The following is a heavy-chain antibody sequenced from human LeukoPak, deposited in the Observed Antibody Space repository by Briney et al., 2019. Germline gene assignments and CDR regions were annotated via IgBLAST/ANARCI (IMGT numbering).Heavy chain of an antibody. J-gene: IGHJ6*02. CDR3: ARETSPYSGSYYYYGMDV. CDR2: TRNKANSYTT. V-gene: IGHV3-72*01. Sequence: GGSLRLSCAASEFDFSFYWMTWVRQAPGKGLEWVGRTRNKANSYTTEYAASVKGRFTISRDDSKNSLYLQMNSLKTEDTAVYYCARETSPYSGSYYYYGMDVWGQGTTVTVSS. CDR1: EFDFSFYW. D-gene: IGHD1-26*01.